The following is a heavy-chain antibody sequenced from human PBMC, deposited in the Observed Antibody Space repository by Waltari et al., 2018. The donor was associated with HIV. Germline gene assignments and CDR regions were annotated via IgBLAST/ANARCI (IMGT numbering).Heavy chain of an antibody. J-gene: IGHJ4*02. Sequence: DVQLVESGGGLVKPGGSLRLACAGSGFSFSYYSRNWVRQAPGRGLEWVASISRDSRYIYYADSVKGRFTISRDNARNSLFLQMNSLRADDAAVYYCVRGGEGTYGDYWGQGTLVTVSS. CDR3: VRGGEGTYGDY. CDR1: GFSFSYYS. CDR2: ISRDSRYI. V-gene: IGHV3-21*01. D-gene: IGHD3-16*01.